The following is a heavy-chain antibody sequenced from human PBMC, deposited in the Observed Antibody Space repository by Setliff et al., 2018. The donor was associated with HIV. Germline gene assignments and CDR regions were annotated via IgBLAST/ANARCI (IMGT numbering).Heavy chain of an antibody. J-gene: IGHJ5*02. CDR1: GGSFSGYY. D-gene: IGHD3-10*01. Sequence: SETLSLTCAVYGGSFSGYYWSWIRQPPGKGLEWIGEINHSGSTNYNPSLKSRVTISVDTSKNQFSLRLTSVTAADTAVYYCARHSGVASPNWFDPWGQGTLVTVSS. CDR3: ARHSGVASPNWFDP. CDR2: INHSGST. V-gene: IGHV4-34*01.